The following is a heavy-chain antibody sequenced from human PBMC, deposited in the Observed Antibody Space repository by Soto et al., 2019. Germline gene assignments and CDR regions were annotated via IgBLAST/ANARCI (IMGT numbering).Heavy chain of an antibody. CDR2: INPSGGST. CDR1: GYGYTIYY. CDR3: ARIDSTYYDFWSGYLDHYYYGMDV. J-gene: IGHJ6*02. Sequence: ASVNVSCQASGYGYTIYYMHWVRQAPGQGLEWMGIINPSGGSTSYAQKFQGRVTMTRDTSTSTVYMELSSLRSEDTAVYYCARIDSTYYDFWSGYLDHYYYGMDVWGQGTTVTV. D-gene: IGHD3-3*01. V-gene: IGHV1-46*01.